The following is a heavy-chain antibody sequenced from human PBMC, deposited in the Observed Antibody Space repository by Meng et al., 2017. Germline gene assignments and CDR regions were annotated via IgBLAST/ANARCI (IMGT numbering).Heavy chain of an antibody. D-gene: IGHD1-26*01. CDR3: ARDMGARGWFDP. CDR1: GYSISSGYY. Sequence: SETLSLTCAVSGYSISSGYYWGWIRQPPGKGLEWMGSIYHSGSTYYNPSLKSRVTISVDTSKNQFSLKLSSVTAADTAVYYCARDMGARGWFDPWGQGTLVTVAS. V-gene: IGHV4-38-2*02. CDR2: IYHSGST. J-gene: IGHJ5*02.